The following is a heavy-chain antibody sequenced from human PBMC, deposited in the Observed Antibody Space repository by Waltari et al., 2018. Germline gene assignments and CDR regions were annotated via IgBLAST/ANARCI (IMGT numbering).Heavy chain of an antibody. CDR1: EYTFASSY. V-gene: IGHV1-46*01. D-gene: IGHD2-21*01. J-gene: IGHJ6*02. Sequence: QVQLVQSGAEVKKPGASVKISCKTSEYTFASSYVHWVRQAPGQGLEWMEIINPSGGSTIYAQRFQGRVTMTRETSTSTVYMELSSLKSEDTAVYYCATDTGALWMDVWGQGTTVTVSS. CDR3: ATDTGALWMDV. CDR2: INPSGGST.